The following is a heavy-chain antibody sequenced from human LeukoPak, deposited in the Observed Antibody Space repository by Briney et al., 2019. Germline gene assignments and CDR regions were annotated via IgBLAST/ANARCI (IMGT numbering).Heavy chain of an antibody. CDR1: GFTFSSYA. V-gene: IGHV3-30*01. CDR3: ARGDIVVVPAASLHDY. D-gene: IGHD2-2*01. J-gene: IGHJ4*02. Sequence: GRSLRLSCAASGFTFSSYAMHWVRQAPGKGLEWVAVISYDGSNKYYADSVKGRFTISRDNSKNTLYLQMNSLRAEDTAVYCCARGDIVVVPAASLHDYWGQGTLVTVSS. CDR2: ISYDGSNK.